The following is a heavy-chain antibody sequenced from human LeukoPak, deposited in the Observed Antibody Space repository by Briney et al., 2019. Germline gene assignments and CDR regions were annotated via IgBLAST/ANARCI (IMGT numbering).Heavy chain of an antibody. CDR1: GGSISSGSYY. D-gene: IGHD6-19*01. V-gene: IGHV4-61*02. Sequence: SQTLSLTCTVSGGSISSGSYYWSWIRQPAGKGLEWIGRIYTSGCTNYNPSLKSRVTISIDTSKNQFSLRLSSVTAADTAVYYCARKHTSGWVNWFDPWGQGTLVTVSS. CDR3: ARKHTSGWVNWFDP. J-gene: IGHJ5*02. CDR2: IYTSGCT.